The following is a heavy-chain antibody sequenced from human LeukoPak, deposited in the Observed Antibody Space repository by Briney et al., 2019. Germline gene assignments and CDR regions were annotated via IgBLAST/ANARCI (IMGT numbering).Heavy chain of an antibody. CDR2: ISGNGEYT. J-gene: IGHJ4*02. CDR1: GFTFSSYG. CDR3: AGGAGYDAYYCDY. V-gene: IGHV3-23*01. D-gene: IGHD5-12*01. Sequence: GGSLRLSFAAAGFTFSSYGMSWVRQAPGKGLEWVSAISGNGEYTYYADSVKGRVTISRDSSKNTMFLQMNSLTAEDTAVYFCAGGAGYDAYYCDYWRQGTLVTVSS.